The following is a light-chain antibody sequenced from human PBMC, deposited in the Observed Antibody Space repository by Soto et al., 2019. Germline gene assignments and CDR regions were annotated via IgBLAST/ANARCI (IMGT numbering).Light chain of an antibody. V-gene: IGKV3-15*01. CDR2: DAS. J-gene: IGKJ2*01. CDR1: QSVSSN. Sequence: EIVMTQSPATLSVSPGERATLSCGASQSVSSNLAWYQQKPGQAPRLLIYDASTRATAIPARFSGSGSGTYFTLTISSLQSEDSAVYYCQQYNNWPPKHTFGQGTKLEIK. CDR3: QQYNNWPPKHT.